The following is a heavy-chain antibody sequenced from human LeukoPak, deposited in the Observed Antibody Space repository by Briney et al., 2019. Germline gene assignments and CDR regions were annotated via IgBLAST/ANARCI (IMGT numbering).Heavy chain of an antibody. J-gene: IGHJ4*02. CDR1: GFTVSSNY. Sequence: GGSLRLSCAASGFTVSSNYMNWVRQAPGKGLEWVALIYGSTSADYADSVKGRFTISRDTSMNTVYLQMNSLRAEDTAVYYCARLNFGDDYWGQGTLVTVSS. CDR2: IYGSTSA. V-gene: IGHV3-66*01. D-gene: IGHD4-17*01. CDR3: ARLNFGDDY.